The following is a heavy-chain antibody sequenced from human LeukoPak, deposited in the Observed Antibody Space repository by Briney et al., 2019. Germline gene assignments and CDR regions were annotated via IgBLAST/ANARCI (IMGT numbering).Heavy chain of an antibody. D-gene: IGHD6-13*01. J-gene: IGHJ1*01. Sequence: ASVKVSCKASGYTFSGYYMHWVRQAPGQGLEWMGWIDPNSGGTNYAQKFQGRVTMTRDTSISTAYMELSRLRSDDTAVYYCARGYPLSTTAAGTYFQHWGQGTLVTVSS. V-gene: IGHV1-2*02. CDR2: IDPNSGGT. CDR1: GYTFSGYY. CDR3: ARGYPLSTTAAGTYFQH.